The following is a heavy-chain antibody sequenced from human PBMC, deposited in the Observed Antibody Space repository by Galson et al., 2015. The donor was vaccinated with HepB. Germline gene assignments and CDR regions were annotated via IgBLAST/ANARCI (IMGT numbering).Heavy chain of an antibody. CDR1: GYIFSNYW. CDR3: ARIPPYNTTWYVNY. CDR2: IYPGDSNI. V-gene: IGHV5-51*01. J-gene: IGHJ4*02. Sequence: QSGAEVKKPGESLKISCKGSGYIFSNYWIGWVRQMSGKGLEWVGIIYPGDSNIRYSPSFRGLVTISADKSISTAYLQWSSLRASDTGMYYCARIPPYNTTWYVNYWGQGTLVTVSS. D-gene: IGHD6-13*01.